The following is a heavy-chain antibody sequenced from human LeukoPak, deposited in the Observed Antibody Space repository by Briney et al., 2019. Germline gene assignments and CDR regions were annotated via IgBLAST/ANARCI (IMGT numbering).Heavy chain of an antibody. CDR1: GFTFSSYE. D-gene: IGHD3-22*01. CDR2: ISSSGSTI. J-gene: IGHJ3*02. V-gene: IGHV3-48*03. CDR3: ARVCRDSSGYGAFDI. Sequence: GGSLRLSCEASGFTFSSYEMNWVRQAPGKGLEWVSYISSSGSTIYYADSVKGRFTISRDNAKNSLYLQMNSLGDEDTAVYYCARVCRDSSGYGAFDIWGQGTMVTVSS.